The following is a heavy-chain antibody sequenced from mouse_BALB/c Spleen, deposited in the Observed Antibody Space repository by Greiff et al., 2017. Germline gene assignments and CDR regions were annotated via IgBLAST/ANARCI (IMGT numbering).Heavy chain of an antibody. J-gene: IGHJ4*01. D-gene: IGHD2-4*01. V-gene: IGHV3-2*02. CDR1: GYSITSDYA. CDR3: ARRDDYDEDAMDY. CDR2: ISYSGST. Sequence: EVKLMESGPGLVKPSQSLSLTCTVTGYSITSDYAWNWIRQFPGNKLEWMGYISYSGSTSYNPSLKSRISITRDTSKNQFFLQLNSVTTEDTATYYCARRDDYDEDAMDYWGQGTSVTVSS.